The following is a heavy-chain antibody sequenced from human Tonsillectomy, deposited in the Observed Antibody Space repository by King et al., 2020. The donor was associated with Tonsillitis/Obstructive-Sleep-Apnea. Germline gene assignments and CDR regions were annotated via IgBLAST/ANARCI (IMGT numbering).Heavy chain of an antibody. D-gene: IGHD6-6*01. V-gene: IGHV4-34*01. Sequence: VQLQQWGAGLLKPSETLSLTCAVYGGSFSGYYWSWIRQPPGKGLEWIGESNHSGSTNYNPSTKIRVTISVDTSKNQFSLKLSSVTAADTAVYYCARGRSSSYDYWGQGTLVTVSS. J-gene: IGHJ4*02. CDR2: SNHSGST. CDR3: ARGRSSSYDY. CDR1: GGSFSGYY.